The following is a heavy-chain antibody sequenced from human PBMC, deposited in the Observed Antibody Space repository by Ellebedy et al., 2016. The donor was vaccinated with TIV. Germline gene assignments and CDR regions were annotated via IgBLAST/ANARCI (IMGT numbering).Heavy chain of an antibody. V-gene: IGHV4-38-2*02. CDR3: ARWRHLLPRPFDP. D-gene: IGHD1-26*01. Sequence: MPSETLSLTCTVSGYSISSDYYWGWIRQPPGKGMAWIGNIYHTGSTYYNPSLKSRVTISVDASKNQFSLKLGSVSVADTAVYYCARWRHLLPRPFDPWGQGTLVTVSS. CDR1: GYSISSDYY. CDR2: IYHTGST. J-gene: IGHJ5*02.